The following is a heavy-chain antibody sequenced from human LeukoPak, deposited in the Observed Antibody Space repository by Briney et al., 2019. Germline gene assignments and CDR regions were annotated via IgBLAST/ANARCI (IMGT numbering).Heavy chain of an antibody. Sequence: SGGSLRLSCAASGFTFSGYWMSWVRQARGKGLEWVANINQDGSEKYYVDSVKGRFTISRDNAKNSLFLQMGSLRVEDTAVYYCARESTAGYNSSWYGFRNWGQGTLVSVSS. V-gene: IGHV3-7*01. CDR3: ARESTAGYNSSWYGFRN. CDR1: GFTFSGYW. D-gene: IGHD6-13*01. CDR2: INQDGSEK. J-gene: IGHJ1*01.